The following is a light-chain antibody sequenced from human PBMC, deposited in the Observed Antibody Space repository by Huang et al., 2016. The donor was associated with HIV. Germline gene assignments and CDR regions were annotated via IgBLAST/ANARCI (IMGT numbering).Light chain of an antibody. V-gene: IGKV3-15*01. CDR1: QSVSSN. Sequence: EIVMTQSPATLSVSPGERATLSCRASQSVSSNLAWYQQKPGQAPRLLIYGASTRATVIPARLSGSGSGTECTLTISSLQSEDFAVYYSQQYNNWPRTFGQGTKVEIK. CDR3: QQYNNWPRT. CDR2: GAS. J-gene: IGKJ1*01.